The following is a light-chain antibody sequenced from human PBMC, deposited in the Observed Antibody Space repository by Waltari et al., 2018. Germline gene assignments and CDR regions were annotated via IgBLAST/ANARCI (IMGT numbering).Light chain of an antibody. CDR1: ESVLFSSRNKNH. J-gene: IGKJ4*01. V-gene: IGKV4-1*01. CDR3: QQYYDSPLT. Sequence: DIVMTQSSDSLAVSLGERATINCKSSESVLFSSRNKNHLAWYQQKPGHPPKLLLYWASTRESGVPDRFSGSGSGTDFTLTISSLQAEDVAIYYCQQYYDSPLTFGGGTKVEIK. CDR2: WAS.